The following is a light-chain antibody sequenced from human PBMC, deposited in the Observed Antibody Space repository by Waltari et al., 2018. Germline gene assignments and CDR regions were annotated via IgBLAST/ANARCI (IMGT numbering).Light chain of an antibody. V-gene: IGKV1-9*01. CDR2: TAS. J-gene: IGKJ5*01. CDR1: QGISNH. CDR3: QQRNSYPIT. Sequence: DIQLTQSPSFLSASVGDRFTIPCRASQGISNHLAWYQQKPGKAPKVLIYTASTLQSGVPSRFSGSGSGTEFTLTISSRQPEDFATYYCQQRNSYPITFGQGTRLEIK.